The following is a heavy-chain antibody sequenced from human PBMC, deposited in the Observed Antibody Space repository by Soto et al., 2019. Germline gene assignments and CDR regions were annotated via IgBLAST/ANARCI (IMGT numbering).Heavy chain of an antibody. CDR3: ARDLSYYDSSGYYRPDYYYYGMDV. Sequence: PGGSLRLSCAASGFTFSSYGMHWVRQAPGKGLEWVAVIWYDGSNKYYADSVKGRFTISRDNSKNTLYLQMNSLRAEDTAVYYCARDLSYYDSSGYYRPDYYYYGMDVWGQGTTVTVS. V-gene: IGHV3-33*01. CDR2: IWYDGSNK. J-gene: IGHJ6*02. D-gene: IGHD3-22*01. CDR1: GFTFSSYG.